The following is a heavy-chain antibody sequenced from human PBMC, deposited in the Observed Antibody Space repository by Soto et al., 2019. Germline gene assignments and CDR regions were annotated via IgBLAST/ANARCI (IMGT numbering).Heavy chain of an antibody. CDR3: ARWLRPYYFDY. CDR2: IYYSGST. V-gene: IGHV4-59*01. Sequence: SETLSLTCSVSGGSISSYYWSWIRQPPGKGLEWIGYIYYSGSTNYNPSLKSRVTISVDTSKNQFSLKLSSVTAADTAVYYCARWLRPYYFDYWGQGTLVTVSS. CDR1: GGSISSYY. D-gene: IGHD5-12*01. J-gene: IGHJ4*02.